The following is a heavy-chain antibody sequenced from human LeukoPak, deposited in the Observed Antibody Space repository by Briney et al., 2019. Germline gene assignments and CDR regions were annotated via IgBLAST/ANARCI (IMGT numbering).Heavy chain of an antibody. CDR2: IDTCGST. D-gene: IGHD3-10*01. CDR3: ARESRWFGEPLNWFDP. J-gene: IGHJ5*02. CDR1: GGSISSYY. Sequence: PSETLSLTCTVSGGSISSYYWSWIRQPAGKGLEWIGRIDTCGSTNYNPSLKSRVTMSVDTSKNQFSLKLSSVTAADTAVYYCARESRWFGEPLNWFDPWGQGTLVTVSS. V-gene: IGHV4-4*07.